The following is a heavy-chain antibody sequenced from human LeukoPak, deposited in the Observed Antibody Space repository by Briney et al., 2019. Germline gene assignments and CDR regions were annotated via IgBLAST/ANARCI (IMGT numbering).Heavy chain of an antibody. D-gene: IGHD3-22*01. CDR2: ISSSSSYI. V-gene: IGHV3-21*01. CDR3: ARDPPHYYDSSGYFN. J-gene: IGHJ4*02. CDR1: GFTFSSYS. Sequence: GGSLRLSCAASGFTFSSYSMNWVRQAPGKGLEWVSSISSSSSYIYYADSVKGRFTISRDNAKNSLYLQMNSLRAEDTAVYYCARDPPHYYDSSGYFNWGQGTLVTVSS.